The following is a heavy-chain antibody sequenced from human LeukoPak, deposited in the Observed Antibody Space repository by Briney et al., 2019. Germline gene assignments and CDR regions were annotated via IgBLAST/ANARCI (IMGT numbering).Heavy chain of an antibody. CDR1: GFPFSHAC. CDR3: TNSGYHDY. D-gene: IGHD3-22*01. CDR2: MKSKTDSRRT. J-gene: IGHJ4*02. Sequence: KTGGSLSLLCAGSGFPFSHACMSWVRQAPGKGLEWVGRMKSKTDSRRTEYAAHVEGRFTISRDYSKNTLYLQMNSLETEDTAVYYCTNSGYHDYSGQGTVVTVSS. V-gene: IGHV3-15*01.